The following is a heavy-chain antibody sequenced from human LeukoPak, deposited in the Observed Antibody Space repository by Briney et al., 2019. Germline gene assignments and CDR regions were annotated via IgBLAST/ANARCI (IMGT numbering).Heavy chain of an antibody. CDR2: INPDSGGT. V-gene: IGHV1-2*02. J-gene: IGHJ4*02. CDR1: AYTFTGYY. Sequence: ASVKVSCKASAYTFTGYYMHWVRQAPGQGLEWMGWINPDSGGTNYAQKFQGRVTMTRDASISTAYMEVSRLRSDDTAVYYCAREGSGWYGNFDYWGQGTLVTVSS. CDR3: AREGSGWYGNFDY. D-gene: IGHD6-19*01.